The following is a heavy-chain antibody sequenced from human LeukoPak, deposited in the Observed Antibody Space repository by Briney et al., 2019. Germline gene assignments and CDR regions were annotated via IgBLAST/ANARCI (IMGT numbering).Heavy chain of an antibody. CDR1: GFTFSSYE. D-gene: IGHD3-10*01. Sequence: GGSLRLSCAASGFTFSSYEMNWVRQAPGKGLEWVSYISSSGSTIYYADSVKGRFTISRDNAKNSLYLQMNSLRAEDTAVYYCARDQDSGNHYVSLYYMDVWGKGTTVTVSS. J-gene: IGHJ6*03. CDR3: ARDQDSGNHYVSLYYMDV. V-gene: IGHV3-48*03. CDR2: ISSSGSTI.